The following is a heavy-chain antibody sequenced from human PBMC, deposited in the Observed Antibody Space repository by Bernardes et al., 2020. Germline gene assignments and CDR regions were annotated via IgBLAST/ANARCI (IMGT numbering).Heavy chain of an antibody. CDR2: ISGSGGST. V-gene: IGHV3-23*01. Sequence: GGSLRLSCAASGFTFSSYAMSWVRQAPGKGLEWVSAISGSGGSTYYADSVKGRFTISRDNSKNTLYLQMNSLRAEDTAVYYCARDVGGTDWRFGFDVWGPETIVHGSS. J-gene: IGHJ3*01. CDR3: ARDVGGTDWRFGFDV. CDR1: GFTFSSYA. D-gene: IGHD3-9*01.